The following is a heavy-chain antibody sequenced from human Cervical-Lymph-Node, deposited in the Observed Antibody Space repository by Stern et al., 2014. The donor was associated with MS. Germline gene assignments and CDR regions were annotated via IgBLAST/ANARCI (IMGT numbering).Heavy chain of an antibody. D-gene: IGHD6-19*01. CDR1: GYPFTDYN. CDR3: ARVAPAVGAAY. CDR2: ISPDCGRS. Sequence: VQLVESGAEVKKPGASVKVSCTASGYPFTDYNIHWVRQAPGPGLEWMGIISPDCGRSAYAPKFRGRVTMTRDKSTATVYMELNSLRSEDTAVYFCARVAPAVGAAYWGQGTLVTVSS. J-gene: IGHJ4*02. V-gene: IGHV1-46*01.